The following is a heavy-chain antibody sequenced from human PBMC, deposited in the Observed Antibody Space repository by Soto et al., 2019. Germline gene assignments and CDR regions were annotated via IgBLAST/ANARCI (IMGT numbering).Heavy chain of an antibody. CDR3: ARQWALDY. J-gene: IGHJ4*02. Sequence: EVQLVESGGGLIQPGESLRLSCAASGFTVSDNPMTWVRQTPGRGLEWVSVIYSGGNTFYADSVKDRFTISRDNSMNTLYLQMNNLRAEDTAVYYCARQWALDYWGRGTLVTVSS. CDR1: GFTVSDNP. V-gene: IGHV3-53*01. D-gene: IGHD1-26*01. CDR2: IYSGGNT.